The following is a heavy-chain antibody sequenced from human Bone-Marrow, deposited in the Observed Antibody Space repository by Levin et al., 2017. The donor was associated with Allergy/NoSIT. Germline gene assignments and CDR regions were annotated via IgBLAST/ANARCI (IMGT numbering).Heavy chain of an antibody. Sequence: GGSLRLSCKPSGYPFTNYFLAWVRQAPGQGPEWMGWVNPDTGDTDYAQKFQGRITMTRDTSISTAFMELRGLRSDDTAVYYCVRSRSFYFDNWGQGTLVTVSS. D-gene: IGHD3-16*02. CDR1: GYPFTNYF. CDR3: VRSRSFYFDN. CDR2: VNPDTGDT. V-gene: IGHV1-2*02. J-gene: IGHJ4*02.